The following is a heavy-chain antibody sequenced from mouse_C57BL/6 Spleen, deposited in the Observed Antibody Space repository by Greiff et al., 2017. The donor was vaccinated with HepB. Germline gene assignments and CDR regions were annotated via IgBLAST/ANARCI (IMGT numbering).Heavy chain of an antibody. CDR1: GYTFTDYY. D-gene: IGHD1-1*01. Sequence: QVQLKQSGAELVRPGASVKLSCKASGYTFTDYYINWVKQRPGQGLEWIARIYPGSGNTYYNEKFKGKATLTAEKSSSTAYMQLSSLTSEDSAVYFCARWAGSSDYFDYWGQGTTLTVSS. V-gene: IGHV1-76*01. J-gene: IGHJ2*01. CDR2: IYPGSGNT. CDR3: ARWAGSSDYFDY.